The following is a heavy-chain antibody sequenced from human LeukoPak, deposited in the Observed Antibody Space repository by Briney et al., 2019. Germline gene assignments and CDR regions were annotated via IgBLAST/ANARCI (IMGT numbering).Heavy chain of an antibody. CDR3: AKDTAMVHAFDI. J-gene: IGHJ3*02. D-gene: IGHD5-18*01. Sequence: GASVKVSCKASGYTFIAYHMHWVRQAPGQGLEWMGGIIPIFGTANYAQKFQGRVTITADESTSTAYMELSSLRSEDTAVYYCAKDTAMVHAFDIWGQGTMVTVSS. CDR1: GYTFIAYH. V-gene: IGHV1-69*13. CDR2: IIPIFGTA.